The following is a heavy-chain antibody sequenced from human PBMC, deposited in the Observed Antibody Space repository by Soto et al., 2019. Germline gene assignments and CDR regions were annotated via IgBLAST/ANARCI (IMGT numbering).Heavy chain of an antibody. CDR1: GFTFSSYW. Sequence: LRLSCAASGFTFSSYWMSWVRQAPGKGLEWVANIKQDGSEKYYVDSVKGRFTISRDNAKNSLYLQMNSLRAEDTAVYYCARDRFASSGYFFDYWGQGTLVTVSS. CDR2: IKQDGSEK. J-gene: IGHJ4*02. V-gene: IGHV3-7*01. D-gene: IGHD3-22*01. CDR3: ARDRFASSGYFFDY.